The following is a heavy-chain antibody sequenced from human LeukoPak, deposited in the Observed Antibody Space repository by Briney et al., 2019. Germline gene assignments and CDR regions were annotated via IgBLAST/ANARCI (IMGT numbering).Heavy chain of an antibody. CDR3: AKLNDNYYCYGMDV. CDR2: ISGSGGST. J-gene: IGHJ6*02. Sequence: GGSLRLSCAASGFTFSTYAMSWVRQAPGKGLEWVSLISGSGGSTYYADSVKGRLTISRDNSKNTLYLQMHSLRAEDTAVYYCAKLNDNYYCYGMDVWGQGTTVTVSS. V-gene: IGHV3-23*01. CDR1: GFTFSTYA. D-gene: IGHD1-1*01.